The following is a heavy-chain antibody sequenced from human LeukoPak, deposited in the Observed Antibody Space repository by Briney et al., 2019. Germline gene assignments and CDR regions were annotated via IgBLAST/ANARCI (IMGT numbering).Heavy chain of an antibody. CDR2: IYYSGST. CDR1: GGFISNSRDY. J-gene: IGHJ6*03. Sequence: RASETLSLTCTVSGGFISNSRDYWAWVRQPPGKGLEWIANIYYSGSTYYNPSLKSRVTISVDTSKNQFSLKLSSVTAADTAVYYCARMRTGIAVAASNYYYYMDVWGKGTTVTISS. V-gene: IGHV4-39*01. D-gene: IGHD6-19*01. CDR3: ARMRTGIAVAASNYYYYMDV.